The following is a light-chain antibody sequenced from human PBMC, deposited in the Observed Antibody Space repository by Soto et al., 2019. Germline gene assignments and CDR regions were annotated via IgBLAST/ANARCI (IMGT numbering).Light chain of an antibody. Sequence: ENLLTQSPDTLSLSAGERATLFCRASEIINSGYLAWYQQKPGRAPRLLIYGASKRATGIPDRFSGSESGTDFTLTISSLEPEDFAVYYCQQRSNWPPGLTFGGGTKVEIK. CDR2: GAS. J-gene: IGKJ4*01. CDR1: EIINSGY. CDR3: QQRSNWPPGLT. V-gene: IGKV3D-20*02.